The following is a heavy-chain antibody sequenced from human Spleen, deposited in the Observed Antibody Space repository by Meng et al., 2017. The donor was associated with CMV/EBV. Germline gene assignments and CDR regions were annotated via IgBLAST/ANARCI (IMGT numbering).Heavy chain of an antibody. D-gene: IGHD6-13*01. V-gene: IGHV6-1*01. CDR3: ARDRGIAAEGSFDP. CDR2: TYYRSKWYN. J-gene: IGHJ5*02. Sequence: GPGWVKPSQTLSLTIAIAGYSVSSNSSAWNWIRQSPSRGLEGLGRTYYRSKWYNDYAVSVKSRITINPDTSKNHFSPQLNSVTPEDTAVYYCARDRGIAAEGSFDPWGQGTRVTVSS. CDR1: GYSVSSNSSA.